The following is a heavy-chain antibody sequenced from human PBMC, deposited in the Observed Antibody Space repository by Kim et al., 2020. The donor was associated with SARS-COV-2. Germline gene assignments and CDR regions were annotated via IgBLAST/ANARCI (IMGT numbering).Heavy chain of an antibody. Sequence: SETLSLTCTVSGGSISSYYWSWIRQPPGKGLEWIGYIYYSGSTNYNPSLKSRVTISVDTSKNQFSLKLSSVTAADTAVYYCARAKDYGSGSYFVSWGQGTLVTVSS. CDR2: IYYSGST. CDR3: ARAKDYGSGSYFVS. J-gene: IGHJ5*02. D-gene: IGHD3-10*01. CDR1: GGSISSYY. V-gene: IGHV4-59*13.